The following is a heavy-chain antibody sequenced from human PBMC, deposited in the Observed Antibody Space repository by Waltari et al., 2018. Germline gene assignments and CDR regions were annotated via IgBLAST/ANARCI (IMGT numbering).Heavy chain of an antibody. D-gene: IGHD3-3*01. V-gene: IGHV3-23*01. CDR1: GFTFSSYA. Sequence: EVQLLESGGGLVQPGGSLRLSCAASGFTFSSYAMSWVRQAPGKGLEWVSAISGSGGSTYYADSVKGRFTISRDNSKNTLYLQMNSLRAEDTAVYYCAKMERITIFGVEIYFDYWGQGTLVTVSS. J-gene: IGHJ4*02. CDR2: ISGSGGST. CDR3: AKMERITIFGVEIYFDY.